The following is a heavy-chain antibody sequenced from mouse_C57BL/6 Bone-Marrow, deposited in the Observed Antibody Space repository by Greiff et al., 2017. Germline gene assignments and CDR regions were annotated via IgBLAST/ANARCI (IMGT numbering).Heavy chain of an antibody. V-gene: IGHV1-22*01. Sequence: EVQLQQSGPELVKPGASVKMSCKASGYTFTDYNMHWVKQSHGKSLEWIGYINPNNGGTSYNQKFKGKATLTVNKSSSTAYMELRSLTSEDSAVYYCARKANYDGAWFDYWGQGTRVTVSA. CDR1: GYTFTDYN. CDR3: ARKANYDGAWFDY. CDR2: INPNNGGT. D-gene: IGHD1-1*01. J-gene: IGHJ3*01.